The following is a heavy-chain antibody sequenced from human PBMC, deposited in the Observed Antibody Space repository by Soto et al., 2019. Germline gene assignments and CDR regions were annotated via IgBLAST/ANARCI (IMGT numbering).Heavy chain of an antibody. J-gene: IGHJ3*02. CDR1: GFTFSSYA. CDR2: ISGSGGST. Sequence: GGSLRLSCAAPGFTFSSYAMSWVRQSPGKGLEWVSAISGSGGSTYYADSVKGRFTISRDNSKNTLYLQMNSLRAEDTAIYYCAKDAPPRTYYYDSSGYLDAFDIWGQGTMVTVSS. V-gene: IGHV3-23*01. D-gene: IGHD3-22*01. CDR3: AKDAPPRTYYYDSSGYLDAFDI.